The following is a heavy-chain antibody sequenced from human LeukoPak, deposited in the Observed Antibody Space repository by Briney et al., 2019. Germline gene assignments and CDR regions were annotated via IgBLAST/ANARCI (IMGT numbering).Heavy chain of an antibody. CDR3: ARDLEYYYDSSGYLY. CDR1: GFTFSSYW. D-gene: IGHD3-22*01. J-gene: IGHJ4*02. Sequence: PGGSLRLSCAASGFTFSSYWMSWVRQAPGKGLEWVANIKQDGSEKYYVDSVKGRFTISRDNAKNSLYLQMNSLRAEDAAVYYCARDLEYYYDSSGYLYWGQGTLVTVSS. V-gene: IGHV3-7*01. CDR2: IKQDGSEK.